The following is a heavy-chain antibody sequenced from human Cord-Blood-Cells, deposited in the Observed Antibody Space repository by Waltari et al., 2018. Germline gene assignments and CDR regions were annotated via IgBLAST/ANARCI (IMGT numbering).Heavy chain of an antibody. V-gene: IGHV4-34*01. CDR3: ARRTPGIAAAGYFDY. CDR1: GGSFRGYY. CDR2: INHSGST. J-gene: IGHJ4*02. Sequence: QVQLQQWGAGLLKPSETLSLTCAVYGGSFRGYYWRWTRQPPGKGLEWIGEINHSGSTNYNPSLKSRVTISVDTSKNQFSLKLSSVTAADTAVYYCARRTPGIAAAGYFDYWGQGTLVTVSS. D-gene: IGHD6-13*01.